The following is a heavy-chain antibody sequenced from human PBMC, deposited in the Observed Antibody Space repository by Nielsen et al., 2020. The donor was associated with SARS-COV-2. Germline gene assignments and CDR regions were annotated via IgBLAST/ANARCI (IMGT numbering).Heavy chain of an antibody. CDR3: LGGASY. J-gene: IGHJ4*02. D-gene: IGHD3-10*01. CDR1: EFTFSSYE. CDR2: ISTTGDIT. V-gene: IGHV3-48*03. Sequence: GESLKISCAASEFTFSSYEMNWVRQAPGKGLEWLSYISTTGDITYYADSVKGRFTVSRDNAKDSLYLQMKSLRAEDTAVYYCLGGASYWGQGTLVTVSS.